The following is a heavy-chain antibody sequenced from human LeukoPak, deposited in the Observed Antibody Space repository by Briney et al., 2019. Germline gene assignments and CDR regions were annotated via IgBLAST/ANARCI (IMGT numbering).Heavy chain of an antibody. J-gene: IGHJ6*04. V-gene: IGHV3-21*01. D-gene: IGHD3-10*02. CDR3: AELGITMIGGV. Sequence: GGSLRLSCAASGFTLSSYSMNWVRQAPGKGLEWVSSISTSSSYIYSADSVKGRFTISRDNAKNSLYLQMNSLRAEDTAVYYCAELGITMIGGVWGKGTTVTISS. CDR2: ISTSSSYI. CDR1: GFTLSSYS.